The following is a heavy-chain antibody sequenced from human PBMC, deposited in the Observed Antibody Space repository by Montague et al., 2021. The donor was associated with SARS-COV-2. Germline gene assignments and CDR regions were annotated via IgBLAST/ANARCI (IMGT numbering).Heavy chain of an antibody. J-gene: IGHJ4*02. V-gene: IGHV3-48*03. Sequence: SLRLSCSASGLTVSWNTGAERQSTRLNSMHCSTSNTGDGRTIYYADSVRGRFTISRDNAVRSLYVEMTRLRDEDTATYYCATDLFAFRRSEGRDYWGQGTLVTVSS. CDR2: NTGDGRTI. D-gene: IGHD3-3*02. CDR3: ATDLFAFRRSEGRDY. CDR1: GLTVSWN.